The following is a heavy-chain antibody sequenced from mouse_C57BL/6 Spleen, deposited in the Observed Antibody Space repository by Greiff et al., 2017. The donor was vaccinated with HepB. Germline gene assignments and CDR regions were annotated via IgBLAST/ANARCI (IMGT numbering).Heavy chain of an antibody. V-gene: IGHV1-53*01. CDR1: CYTFTSYW. CDR3: ARMDTTVGDFDY. J-gene: IGHJ2*01. D-gene: IGHD1-1*01. Sequence: QVQLQQPGTELVQPGASVKLSCKASCYTFTSYWMLWVKQRPGQGLVWIGNINPSNGGTNYNEKFKSKATLTVDKSSSTAYMQLSSLTSEDSAVYYCARMDTTVGDFDYWGQGTTLTVSS. CDR2: INPSNGGT.